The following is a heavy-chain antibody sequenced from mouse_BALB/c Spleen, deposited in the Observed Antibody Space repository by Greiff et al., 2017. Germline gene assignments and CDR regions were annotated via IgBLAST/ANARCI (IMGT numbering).Heavy chain of an antibody. Sequence: VKLMESGPGLVAPSQSLSITCTVSGFSLSSYSVHWVRQPPGKGLEWLGMIWGGGSTDYNSALKSRLSISKDNSKSQVFLKMNSLQTDDTAMYYCARNEDYYGSSYDAMDYWGQGTSVTVSS. D-gene: IGHD1-1*01. CDR2: IWGGGST. CDR1: GFSLSSYS. V-gene: IGHV2-6-4*01. J-gene: IGHJ4*01. CDR3: ARNEDYYGSSYDAMDY.